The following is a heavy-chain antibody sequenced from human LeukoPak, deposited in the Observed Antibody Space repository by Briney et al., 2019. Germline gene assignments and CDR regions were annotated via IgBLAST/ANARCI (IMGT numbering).Heavy chain of an antibody. J-gene: IGHJ4*02. D-gene: IGHD6-13*01. CDR2: ISYDGSNK. CDR1: GFTFSSYA. Sequence: GRSLRLSCAASGFTFSSYAMHWVRQAPGKGLEWVAFISYDGSNKYYADSVKGRFTISRDNSKNTLYLQMNSLRAEDTAVYNCARDLLDATIAAAGTGYFDYWGQGTLVTVSS. CDR3: ARDLLDATIAAAGTGYFDY. V-gene: IGHV3-30-3*01.